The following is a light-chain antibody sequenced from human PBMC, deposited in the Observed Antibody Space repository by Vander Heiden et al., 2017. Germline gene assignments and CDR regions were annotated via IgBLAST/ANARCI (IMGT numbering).Light chain of an antibody. Sequence: QSALTQPASVSRSPGQSITISCAGTSSDVGGYNYVSWYQQHAGKAPKLMMYDVSNRPSGVSNRVSGSKSGNNASLTIAGLQAEDEADDYCSSLTPTTSGVFGEGTKLTVL. J-gene: IGLJ2*01. CDR3: SSLTPTTSGV. V-gene: IGLV2-14*03. CDR1: SSDVGGYNY. CDR2: DVS.